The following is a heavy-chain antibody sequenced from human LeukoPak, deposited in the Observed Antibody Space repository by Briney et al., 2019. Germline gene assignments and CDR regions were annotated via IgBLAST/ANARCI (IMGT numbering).Heavy chain of an antibody. Sequence: ASVKVSCKASGYTFTGYYMHWVRQAPGQGLEWMGWINPNSGGTNYAQKFQGRVTMTRDTSASTAYMELSSLRSEDTAVYYCARGLIWFGELDYFDYWGQGTLVTVSS. CDR3: ARGLIWFGELDYFDY. D-gene: IGHD3-10*01. J-gene: IGHJ4*02. CDR2: INPNSGGT. CDR1: GYTFTGYY. V-gene: IGHV1-2*02.